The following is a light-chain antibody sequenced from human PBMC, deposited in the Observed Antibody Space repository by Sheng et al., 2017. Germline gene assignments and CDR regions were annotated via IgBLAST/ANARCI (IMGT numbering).Light chain of an antibody. CDR3: QQYDGYSQYS. CDR1: QSISSY. J-gene: IGKJ2*03. Sequence: DIQMTQSPSSLSASVGDRVTITCRASQSISSYLNWYQQKPGKVPKLLIYKTSSLESGVPSRFSGTGSGTEFTLSIYSLQPDDSATYYCQQYDGYSQYSFGQGTKLEIK. CDR2: KTS. V-gene: IGKV1-5*03.